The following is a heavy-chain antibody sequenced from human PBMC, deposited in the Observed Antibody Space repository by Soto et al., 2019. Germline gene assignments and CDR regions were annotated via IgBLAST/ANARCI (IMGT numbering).Heavy chain of an antibody. CDR2: IYNSGST. D-gene: IGHD2-15*01. Sequence: QLQLQESGSGLVKPSQTLSLTCAVSGGSISSGGYSWGWIRQPPGKGLEWIGYIYNSGSTYYNPSLMSRVTISVDRSKNQFYLKLSSVTAADTAVYYCARGQVVAAQHWGQGTLVTVSS. V-gene: IGHV4-30-2*01. CDR1: GGSISSGGYS. CDR3: ARGQVVAAQH. J-gene: IGHJ4*02.